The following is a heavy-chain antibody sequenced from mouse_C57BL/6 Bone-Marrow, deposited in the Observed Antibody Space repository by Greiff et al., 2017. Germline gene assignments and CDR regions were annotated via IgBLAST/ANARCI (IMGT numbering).Heavy chain of an antibody. V-gene: IGHV5-6*01. CDR2: ISSGGSYT. J-gene: IGHJ2*01. Sequence: EVKVVESGGDLVKPGGSLKLSCAASGFTFSSYGMSWVRQTPDKRLEWVATISSGGSYTYYPDSVKGRFTISRDNAKNTLYLQMSSLKSEDTAMYYCARHRPYYGFGYWGQGTTLTVSS. CDR3: ARHRPYYGFGY. CDR1: GFTFSSYG. D-gene: IGHD1-1*01.